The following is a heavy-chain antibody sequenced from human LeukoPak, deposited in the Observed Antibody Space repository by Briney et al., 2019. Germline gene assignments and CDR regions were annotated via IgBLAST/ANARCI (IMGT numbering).Heavy chain of an antibody. J-gene: IGHJ4*02. CDR3: ARAATSYGSGSYYNGYYFDY. Sequence: PGGSLRLSCAASGFTFSSYWMSWVRQAPGKGLEWVANIKQDGSEKYYVDSVKGRFTISRDNAKNSLYLQMNSLRAEDTAVYYCARAATSYGSGSYYNGYYFDYWGQGTLVTVSS. D-gene: IGHD3-10*01. CDR1: GFTFSSYW. CDR2: IKQDGSEK. V-gene: IGHV3-7*04.